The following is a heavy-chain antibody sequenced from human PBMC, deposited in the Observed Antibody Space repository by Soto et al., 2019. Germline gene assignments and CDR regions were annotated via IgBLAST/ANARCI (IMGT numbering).Heavy chain of an antibody. J-gene: IGHJ6*02. CDR1: GYTLVNYW. V-gene: IGHV5-51*01. CDR2: IYPGDSDT. D-gene: IGHD4-4*01. Sequence: EESLKISCSGSGYTLVNYWIGWVRQMPGKGLEWMGTIYPGDSDTRYSPSFEGQVTISADESINTAYLQWSSLQPSDTAVYYCVRPLGLQSNYGVDVWGQGTAVTVSS. CDR3: VRPLGLQSNYGVDV.